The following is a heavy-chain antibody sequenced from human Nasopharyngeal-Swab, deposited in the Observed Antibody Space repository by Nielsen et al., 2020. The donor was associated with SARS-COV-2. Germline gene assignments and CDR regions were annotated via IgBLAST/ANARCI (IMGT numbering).Heavy chain of an antibody. CDR1: GFTFDSYA. J-gene: IGHJ4*02. V-gene: IGHV3-23*01. CDR2: ISGSGGTT. Sequence: GESLKISCAASGFTFDSYAMSWARQAPGKGLEWVSSISGSGGTTYYADSVKDRFTISRDNSKNTLYLQMNSLRAEDTAVYYCARGPWKQWLVLLVASPFDYWGQGTLVTVSS. D-gene: IGHD6-19*01. CDR3: ARGPWKQWLVLLVASPFDY.